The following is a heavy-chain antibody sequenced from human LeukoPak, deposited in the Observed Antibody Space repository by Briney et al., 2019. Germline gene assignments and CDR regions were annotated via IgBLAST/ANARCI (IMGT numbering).Heavy chain of an antibody. D-gene: IGHD2-2*01. V-gene: IGHV4-59*01. CDR2: IYYTGTT. J-gene: IGHJ5*02. CDR3: ATGWRYCSSTSCYAGWFDP. CDR1: GGSISSYY. Sequence: SETLSLTCTVSGGSISSYYWSWIRQPPGKGLEWIGYIYYTGTTNYNPSLKSRVTISVDTSKNQFSQKLSSVTAADTAMYYCATGWRYCSSTSCYAGWFDPWGQGTLVTVSS.